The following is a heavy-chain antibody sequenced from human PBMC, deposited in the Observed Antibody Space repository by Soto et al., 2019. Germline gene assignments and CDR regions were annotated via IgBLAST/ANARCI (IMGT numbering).Heavy chain of an antibody. D-gene: IGHD5-12*01. V-gene: IGHV1-2*04. CDR1: GYTFTGYY. J-gene: IGHJ6*02. CDR3: ARGYSGYDANYYYGMDV. CDR2: INPNSGGT. Sequence: VASVKVSCKASGYTFTGYYMHWVRQAPGQGLEWMGWINPNSGGTNYAQKFQGWVTMTRDTSISTAYMELSRLRSDDTAVYYCARGYSGYDANYYYGMDVWGQGTTVTVSS.